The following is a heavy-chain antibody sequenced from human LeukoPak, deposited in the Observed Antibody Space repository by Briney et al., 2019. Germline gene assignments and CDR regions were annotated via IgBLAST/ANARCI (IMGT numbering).Heavy chain of an antibody. Sequence: GGSLRLSCAASGFPFSSYAMYWVRQAPGKGLVWVSRVHGDGDNIGYADSVRGRFTISRDNAKNTLYLQMNSLRPEDTAVYYCARARVGDPTDYWGQGTLVTVSS. CDR1: GFPFSSYA. CDR3: ARARVGDPTDY. CDR2: VHGDGDNI. D-gene: IGHD1-26*01. J-gene: IGHJ4*02. V-gene: IGHV3-74*01.